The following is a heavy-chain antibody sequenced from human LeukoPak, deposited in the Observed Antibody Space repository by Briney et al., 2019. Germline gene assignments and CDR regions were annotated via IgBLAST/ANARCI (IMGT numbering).Heavy chain of an antibody. V-gene: IGHV1-2*02. CDR3: AREEGFVGATESLMDY. CDR2: INPNSGGT. CDR1: GYTFTGYY. Sequence: ASVKVSCKASGYTFTGYYMHWVRQAPGQGLEWMGWINPNSGGTNYAQKFQGRVTMTRDTSISTVYMELSRLRSDDTAVYYCAREEGFVGATESLMDYWGQGTLVTVSS. J-gene: IGHJ4*02. D-gene: IGHD1-26*01.